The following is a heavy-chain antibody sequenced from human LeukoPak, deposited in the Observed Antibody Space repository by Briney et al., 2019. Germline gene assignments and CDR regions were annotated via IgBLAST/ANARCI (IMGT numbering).Heavy chain of an antibody. CDR3: ARSLASIRLYYFDY. V-gene: IGHV4-38-2*01. CDR1: CYSISSGFY. D-gene: IGHD2-15*01. J-gene: IGHJ4*02. CDR2: IYHSGST. Sequence: SDTRSPTCAVSCYSISSGFYWGCLRQPPGKGLEWIGSIYHSGSTYYNPSMKSRVTISVDTSKSQFSMKLSSVTAADTAVYYCARSLASIRLYYFDYWGQGTLVTVSS.